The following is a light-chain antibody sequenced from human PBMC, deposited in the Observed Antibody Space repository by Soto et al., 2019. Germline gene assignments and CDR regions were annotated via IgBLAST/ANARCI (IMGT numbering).Light chain of an antibody. CDR1: QSVNCN. J-gene: IGKJ4*01. V-gene: IGKV3-15*01. Sequence: EKVMTQSPAALSVSPGERATLSCRASQSVNCNLAWYQRKPGQAPRPLLYGASTRATCIPARFSGSASGTEFTLTISSLQYEDYAVYYCQQYNDGPLTFGGGTKVEIK. CDR2: GAS. CDR3: QQYNDGPLT.